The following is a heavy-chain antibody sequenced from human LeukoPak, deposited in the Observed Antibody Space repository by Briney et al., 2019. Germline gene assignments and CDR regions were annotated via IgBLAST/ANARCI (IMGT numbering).Heavy chain of an antibody. CDR1: GFTFSSYA. CDR3: AKGLGYCSGGSCYSDYYYGMDV. V-gene: IGHV3-23*01. Sequence: GGSLRLSCAASGFTFSSYAMSWVRQAPGKGLEWVSAISGSCGSTYYADSVKGRFTISRDNSKNTLYLQMNSLRAEDTAVYYCAKGLGYCSGGSCYSDYYYGMDVWGKGTTVTVSS. J-gene: IGHJ6*04. D-gene: IGHD2-15*01. CDR2: ISGSCGST.